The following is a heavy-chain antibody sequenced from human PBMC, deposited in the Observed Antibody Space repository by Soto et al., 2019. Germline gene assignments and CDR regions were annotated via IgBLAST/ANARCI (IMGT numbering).Heavy chain of an antibody. CDR1: GGSISSGGYS. Sequence: LQLQASGSGLVKPSQTLSLTCAVSGGSISSGGYSWSWIRQPPGKGLECIGYLYHSGSTYYSPSLKSRVTISVDRSKNQFSLKLSSVTAADTAVYYCARGPPLGYWGQGTLGTVSS. J-gene: IGHJ4*02. CDR2: LYHSGST. CDR3: ARGPPLGY. V-gene: IGHV4-30-2*01.